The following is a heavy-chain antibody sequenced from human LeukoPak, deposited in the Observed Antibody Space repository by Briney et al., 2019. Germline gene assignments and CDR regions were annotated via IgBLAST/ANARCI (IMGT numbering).Heavy chain of an antibody. CDR2: IYYSGNT. CDR1: GGSISSYY. J-gene: IGHJ4*02. D-gene: IGHD1-26*01. CDR3: ARDIVGVTRAFGY. V-gene: IGHV4-59*01. Sequence: SETLSLTCTVSGGSISSYYWSWIRQPPGKGLEWIGYIYYSGNTNYNPSLKSRVTMSVDTSKNQFSLKLSSVTAADTAVYYCARDIVGVTRAFGYWGQGTLATVSS.